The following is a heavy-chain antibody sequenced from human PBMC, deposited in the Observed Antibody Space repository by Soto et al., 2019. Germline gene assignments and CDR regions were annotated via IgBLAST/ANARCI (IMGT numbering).Heavy chain of an antibody. CDR1: GLTFSSYA. V-gene: IGHV3-23*01. CDR3: AKDGGSDAFDI. CDR2: VSGSGGTT. Sequence: PGGSLRLSCAASGLTFSSYAMSWVRQAPGKGLEWVSAVSGSGGTTYYADSVKGRFAISRDNSKNTLYLQMNSLRAEDTAVYYCAKDGGSDAFDIWGQGTMVTVSS. D-gene: IGHD3-16*01. J-gene: IGHJ3*02.